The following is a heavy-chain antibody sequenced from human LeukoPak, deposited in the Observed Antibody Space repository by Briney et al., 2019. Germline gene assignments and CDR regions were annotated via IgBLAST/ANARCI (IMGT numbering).Heavy chain of an antibody. CDR3: ARQSTPHGNFDY. CDR1: GFTLTNYA. V-gene: IGHV3-13*01. Sequence: GGSLRLSCAASGFTLTNYAMHWVRQPAGEGLEWVSALGTAGDTFYPGSVKGRFTISRDNAKKSLFLQMNSLRVEDTAIYYCARQSTPHGNFDYWGQETLVTVSS. D-gene: IGHD5-24*01. CDR2: LGTAGDT. J-gene: IGHJ4*02.